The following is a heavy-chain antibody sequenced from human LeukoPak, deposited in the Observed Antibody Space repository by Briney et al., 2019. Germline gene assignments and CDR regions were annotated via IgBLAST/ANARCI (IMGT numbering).Heavy chain of an antibody. Sequence: SETLSLTCAVYGGSFSGYYWSWIRQPPGKGLEWIGEIYHSGSTNYNPSLKSRVTISVDKSKNQFSLKLSSVTAADTAVYYCARVGRAAAVAGTYYYGMDVWGQGTTVTVSS. CDR2: IYHSGST. CDR1: GGSFSGYY. CDR3: ARVGRAAAVAGTYYYGMDV. D-gene: IGHD6-19*01. V-gene: IGHV4-34*01. J-gene: IGHJ6*02.